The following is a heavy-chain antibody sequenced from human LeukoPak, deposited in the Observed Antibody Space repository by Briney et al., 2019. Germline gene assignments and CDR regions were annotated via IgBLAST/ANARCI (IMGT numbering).Heavy chain of an antibody. CDR2: INHSGST. V-gene: IGHV4-34*01. CDR3: ARGWWLRGSFDY. CDR1: GGSFSGYY. Sequence: SETLSLTCAVYGGSFSGYYWSWIRQPPGKGLEWIGEINHSGSTNYNPSLKSRVTISVDTSENQFSLKLSSVTAADTAVYYCARGWWLRGSFDYWGQGTLVTVSS. J-gene: IGHJ4*02. D-gene: IGHD5-12*01.